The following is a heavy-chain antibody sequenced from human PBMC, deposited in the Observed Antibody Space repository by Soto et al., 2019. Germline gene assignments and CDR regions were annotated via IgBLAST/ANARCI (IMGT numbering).Heavy chain of an antibody. D-gene: IGHD2-21*02. J-gene: IGHJ4*02. CDR2: VNPSGGHT. V-gene: IGHV1-46*01. CDR3: ARGGHVVVVTAALDY. CDR1: GDTFTDYY. Sequence: QVQLMQSGAEVKKPGASVKVSCKASGDTFTDYYIHWVRQAPGQGLEWMGTVNPSGGHTTYAQHFLGRVTMTKKTSTSTLYLELTRLTSEGTAVYYCARGGHVVVVTAALDYWGQGTLVTVYS.